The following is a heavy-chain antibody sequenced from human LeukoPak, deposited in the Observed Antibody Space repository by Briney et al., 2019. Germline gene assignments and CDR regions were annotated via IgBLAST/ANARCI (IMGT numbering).Heavy chain of an antibody. D-gene: IGHD3-10*01. CDR3: ARGYGSGSYSFDY. Sequence: GGSLRLSYAASGFTFSSYSMNWVHQAPGKGLEWVSYISSSSSTIYYADSVKGRFTISRDNAKNSLYLQMNSLRAEDTAVYYCARGYGSGSYSFDYWGQGTLVTVSS. V-gene: IGHV3-48*01. CDR2: ISSSSSTI. J-gene: IGHJ4*02. CDR1: GFTFSSYS.